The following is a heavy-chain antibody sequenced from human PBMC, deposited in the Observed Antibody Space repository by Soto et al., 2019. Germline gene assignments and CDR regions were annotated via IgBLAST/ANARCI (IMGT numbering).Heavy chain of an antibody. CDR1: GYSFTKYG. Sequence: GASVKVSCKTSGYSFTKYGLHWVRQAPGQRLEWMGWINPGNGDTKYSQKFQGRVTITRDTSATTAYMELSSLRSEDSAVFYCARTDCSSTSCYSYYYYGMDVWGQGTTVTVSS. CDR2: INPGNGDT. V-gene: IGHV1-3*01. D-gene: IGHD2-2*01. J-gene: IGHJ6*02. CDR3: ARTDCSSTSCYSYYYYGMDV.